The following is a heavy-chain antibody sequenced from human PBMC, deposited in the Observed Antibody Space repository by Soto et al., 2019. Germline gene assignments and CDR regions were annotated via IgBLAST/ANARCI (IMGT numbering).Heavy chain of an antibody. V-gene: IGHV4-31*03. CDR1: GGSISSGGYY. J-gene: IGHJ2*01. CDR2: IYYSGST. D-gene: IGHD2-15*01. CDR3: ARDRVVAASREDWYLDL. Sequence: QVQLQESGPGLVKPSQTLSLTCTVSGGSISSGGYYWSWIRQHPGKGLEWIGYIYYSGSTYYNPSRKSRVTISVDTSKNQFSLKLSSVTAADTAVYYCARDRVVAASREDWYLDLGGRGTLVTVSS.